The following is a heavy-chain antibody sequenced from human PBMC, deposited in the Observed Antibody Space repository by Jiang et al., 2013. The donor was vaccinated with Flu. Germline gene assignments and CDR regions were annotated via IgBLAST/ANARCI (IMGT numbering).Heavy chain of an antibody. CDR3: AKDKGGAAAYYFDY. CDR1: GFTFDDYA. V-gene: IGHV3-9*01. CDR2: ISWNSGSV. D-gene: IGHD1-26*01. Sequence: VQLLESGGGLVQPGRSLRLSCAASGFTFDDYAMHWVRQAPGKGLEWVSGISWNSGSVGYADSVKGRFTISRDNAKNSLYLQMNSLRAEDTALYYCAKDKGGAAAYYFDYWGQGTLVTVSS. J-gene: IGHJ4*02.